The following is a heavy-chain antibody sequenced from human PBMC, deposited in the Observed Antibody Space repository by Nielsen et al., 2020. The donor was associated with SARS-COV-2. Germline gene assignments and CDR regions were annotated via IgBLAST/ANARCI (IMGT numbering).Heavy chain of an antibody. CDR2: INHSGST. D-gene: IGHD3-3*01. CDR3: ARGQYAIFGVVTNFDY. Sequence: GSLRLSCAVYGGSFSGYYWSWIRQPPGKGLEWIGEINHSGSTNYNPSLKSRVTISVDTPKNQFSLKLSSVTAADTAVYYCARGQYAIFGVVTNFDYWGQGTLVTVSS. CDR1: GGSFSGYY. V-gene: IGHV4-34*01. J-gene: IGHJ4*02.